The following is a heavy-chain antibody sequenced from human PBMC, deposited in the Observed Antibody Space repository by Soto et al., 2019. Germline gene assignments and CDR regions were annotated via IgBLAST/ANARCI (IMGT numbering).Heavy chain of an antibody. CDR2: ISSSGSTI. J-gene: IGHJ4*02. V-gene: IGHV3-11*01. D-gene: IGHD3-10*01. Sequence: PGGSLRLSCAASGFTFSDYYMSWIRQAPGKGLEWVSYISSSGSTIYYADSVKGRFTISRDNAKNSLYLQMNSLRAEDTAVYYCARDLPGYYGSGSYSPYYFDYWGQGTLVTVSS. CDR3: ARDLPGYYGSGSYSPYYFDY. CDR1: GFTFSDYY.